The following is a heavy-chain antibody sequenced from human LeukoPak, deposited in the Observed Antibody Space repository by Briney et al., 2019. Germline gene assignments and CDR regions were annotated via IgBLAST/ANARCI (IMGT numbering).Heavy chain of an antibody. CDR2: ISSSGSTI. V-gene: IGHV3-48*03. J-gene: IGHJ5*02. CDR1: GFTFSSYE. CDR3: AAEWYCSSTSCYAWGWFDP. D-gene: IGHD2-2*01. Sequence: GGSLRLSCAASGFTFSSYEMNWVRQAPGKGLEWVSYISSSGSTIYYADSVKGRFTISRDNSKNTLYLQMNSLRAEDTAVYYCAAEWYCSSTSCYAWGWFDPWGQGTLVTVSS.